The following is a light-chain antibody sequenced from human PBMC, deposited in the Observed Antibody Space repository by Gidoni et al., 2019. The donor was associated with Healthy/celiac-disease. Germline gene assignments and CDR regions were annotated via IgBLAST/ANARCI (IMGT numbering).Light chain of an antibody. Sequence: EIVMTQSPATLSVSPGERATLSCRASQSVSSNLAWYQQKPGQAPRLLIYGASTRATGIPARFSGSGSATEFTLTIRSLQSEYFPVYHCQQSNNWPPCTLGQGTKVEIK. J-gene: IGKJ1*01. CDR1: QSVSSN. CDR3: QQSNNWPPCT. CDR2: GAS. V-gene: IGKV3-15*01.